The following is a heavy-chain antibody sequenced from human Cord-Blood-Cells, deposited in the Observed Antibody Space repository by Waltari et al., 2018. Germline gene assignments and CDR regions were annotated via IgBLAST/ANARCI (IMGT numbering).Heavy chain of an antibody. CDR3: ARVGDYDSSGYYAFDI. D-gene: IGHD3-22*01. CDR1: GYTFTSYY. CDR2: IHPSGGST. J-gene: IGHJ3*02. V-gene: IGHV1-46*01. Sequence: QVQLVQSGAEVKKPGASVKVSCKASGYTFTSYYMHWVRQAPGQGLEWMGIIHPSGGSTSYAQKFQGRVTMTRDTSTSTVYMELSSLRSEDTAVYYCARVGDYDSSGYYAFDIWGQGTMVTVSS.